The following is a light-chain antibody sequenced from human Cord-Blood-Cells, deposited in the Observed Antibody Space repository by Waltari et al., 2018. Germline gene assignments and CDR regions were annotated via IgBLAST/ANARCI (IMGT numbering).Light chain of an antibody. CDR1: SSDVGSYNL. CDR2: EGS. V-gene: IGLV2-23*01. Sequence: QSALTQPASVSGSPGQSITISCTGTSSDVGSYNLVSWYQQHPGKAPKLMIYEGSKRPSGVSNRFSGSKSGNTVSLTISGLQAEDEADDYCCSYAGSSTWVFGGGTKLTVL. CDR3: CSYAGSSTWV. J-gene: IGLJ3*02.